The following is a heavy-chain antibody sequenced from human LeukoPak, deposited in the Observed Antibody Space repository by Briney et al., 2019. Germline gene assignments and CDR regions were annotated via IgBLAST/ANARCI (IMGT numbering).Heavy chain of an antibody. CDR2: IYYSGST. D-gene: IGHD3-3*01. J-gene: IGHJ3*02. Sequence: PSETLSLTCTVSGGSISSYYWSWIRQPPGKGLEWIGYIYYSGSTNYNPSLKSRVTISVGTSKNQFSLKLSSVTAADTAVYYCARDLVVVESYGFWNGLRWSFDIWGQGTMVTVSS. CDR3: ARDLVVVESYGFWNGLRWSFDI. CDR1: GGSISSYY. V-gene: IGHV4-59*01.